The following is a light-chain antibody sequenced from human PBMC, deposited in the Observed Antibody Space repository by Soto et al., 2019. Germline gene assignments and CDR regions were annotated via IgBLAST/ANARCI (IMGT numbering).Light chain of an antibody. Sequence: EIVLTQSPGTLSLSPGERATLSCRASQSVSSNYLAWYQQKPGQAPKVLIYRAPIRATGIPDRFTDSGSGTDFTLTISRLEPEDFAVYYCQQYGSSPLTFGGGTKVDVK. V-gene: IGKV3-20*01. CDR2: RAP. J-gene: IGKJ4*01. CDR3: QQYGSSPLT. CDR1: QSVSSNY.